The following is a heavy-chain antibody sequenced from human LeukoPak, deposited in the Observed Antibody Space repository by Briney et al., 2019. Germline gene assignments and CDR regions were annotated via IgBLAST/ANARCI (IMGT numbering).Heavy chain of an antibody. CDR1: GFTFSSYW. Sequence: GGSLRLSCAASGFTFSSYWMSWVRQAPGKGLEWVANIKQDGSEKYYVDSVKGRFTISRDNAKNSLYLQMNSLRAEDTAVYYCARDRAVAGTFYYYYYMDVWGKGTTVTVSS. V-gene: IGHV3-7*01. CDR2: IKQDGSEK. D-gene: IGHD6-19*01. J-gene: IGHJ6*03. CDR3: ARDRAVAGTFYYYYYMDV.